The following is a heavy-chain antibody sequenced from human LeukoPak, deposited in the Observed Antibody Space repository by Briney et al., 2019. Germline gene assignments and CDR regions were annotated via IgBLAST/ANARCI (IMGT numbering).Heavy chain of an antibody. J-gene: IGHJ5*01. V-gene: IGHV3-7*03. CDR1: GFTFSRHW. CDR3: ARDANAGYSVNWFDP. D-gene: IGHD5/OR15-5a*01. Sequence: GGSLRLSCAASGFTFSRHWMSWVRQAPGKGLEWVANIKQDGSEKHYVDSVKGRFTISRDNAKNSLYLQMDSLRAEDTAIYYCARDANAGYSVNWFDPWGQGTLVTVSS. CDR2: IKQDGSEK.